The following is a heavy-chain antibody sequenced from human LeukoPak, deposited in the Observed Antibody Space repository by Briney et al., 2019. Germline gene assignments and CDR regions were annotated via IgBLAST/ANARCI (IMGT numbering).Heavy chain of an antibody. CDR2: ISYDGGNK. V-gene: IGHV3-30*03. D-gene: IGHD2-2*01. CDR3: ATSPQGDTVLVPTAPRY. Sequence: PGRSLRLSCAASGFTFSSYGMHWVRQAPGKGLEWVAVISYDGGNKYYADSVKGRFTISRDNSKNTLYLQMNSLRAEDTAVYYCATSPQGDTVLVPTAPRYWGQGTLVTVSS. J-gene: IGHJ4*02. CDR1: GFTFSSYG.